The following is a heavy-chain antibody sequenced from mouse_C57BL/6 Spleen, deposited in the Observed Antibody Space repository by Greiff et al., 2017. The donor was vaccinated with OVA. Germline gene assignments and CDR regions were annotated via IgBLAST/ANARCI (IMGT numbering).Heavy chain of an antibody. CDR3: ARFYGSDYYAMDY. J-gene: IGHJ4*01. D-gene: IGHD1-1*01. CDR1: GYAFTNYF. V-gene: IGHV1-54*01. Sequence: VQLQQSGAELVRPGTSVKVSCKASGYAFTNYFIEWVKQRPGQGLEWIGVINPGRGGTNYNEKFKGKATMTEVKSSSRAYIQLSSLTSDDSAVYYCARFYGSDYYAMDYWGQGASVTVAS. CDR2: INPGRGGT.